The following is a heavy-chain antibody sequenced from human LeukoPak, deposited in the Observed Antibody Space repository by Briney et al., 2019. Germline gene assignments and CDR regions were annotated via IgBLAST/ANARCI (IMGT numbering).Heavy chain of an antibody. D-gene: IGHD3-10*01. CDR2: IRYDGSNK. J-gene: IGHJ4*02. Sequence: PGGSLRLSCAASGFTFSSYGMHWGRQAPGKGLEWVAFIRYDGSNKYYADSVKGRFTISRDNSKNTLYLQMNSLRAEDTAVYYCAKSRHMVRGVTPFDYWGQGTLVTVSS. V-gene: IGHV3-30*02. CDR3: AKSRHMVRGVTPFDY. CDR1: GFTFSSYG.